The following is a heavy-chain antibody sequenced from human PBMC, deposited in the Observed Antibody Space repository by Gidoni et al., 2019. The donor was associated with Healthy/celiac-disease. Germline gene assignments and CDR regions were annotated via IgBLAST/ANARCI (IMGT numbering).Heavy chain of an antibody. CDR2: INHSGST. Sequence: QLQLQQWGAGLLKPSETLSLTCAVYGGSFSGYYWSWIRQPPGKGLEWIGEINHSGSTNYNPSLKSRVTISVDTSKNQFSLKRSSVTAADTAVYYCARPVLRFLEWSPFYPWGQGTLVTVSS. CDR1: GGSFSGYY. J-gene: IGHJ5*02. D-gene: IGHD3-3*01. CDR3: ARPVLRFLEWSPFYP. V-gene: IGHV4-34*01.